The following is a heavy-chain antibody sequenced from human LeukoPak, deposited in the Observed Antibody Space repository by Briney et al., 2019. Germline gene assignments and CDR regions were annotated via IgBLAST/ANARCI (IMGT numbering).Heavy chain of an antibody. D-gene: IGHD4-23*01. CDR2: IYISGNT. CDR3: ARGIVSGGKIN. V-gene: IGHV4-4*07. CDR1: GGSINSYC. J-gene: IGHJ4*02. Sequence: SETLSLTCTVSGGSINSYCWSWIRQPAGKGLEWIGHIYISGNTNYNPSLKSRVAISVDTSKNQFSLKLSSVTAADTAVYYCARGIVSGGKINWGQGTLVTVSS.